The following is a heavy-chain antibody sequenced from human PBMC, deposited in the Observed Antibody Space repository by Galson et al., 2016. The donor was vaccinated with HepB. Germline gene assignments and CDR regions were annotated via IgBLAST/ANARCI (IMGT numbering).Heavy chain of an antibody. J-gene: IGHJ3*01. Sequence: SLRLSCAASGFTFSDYYMSWIRQAPGKGLEWLSYISSHSSYTNYADSVKGRFTIARDNANNSLYLQMNSLRDDDTAVFSCARDGFKQTAGVLDVWGQGTVVTVSP. V-gene: IGHV3-11*06. CDR2: ISSHSSYT. CDR3: ARDGFKQTAGVLDV. D-gene: IGHD2-8*02. CDR1: GFTFSDYY.